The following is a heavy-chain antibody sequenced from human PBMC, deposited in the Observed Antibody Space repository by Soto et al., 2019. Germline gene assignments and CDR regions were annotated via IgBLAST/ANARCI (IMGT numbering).Heavy chain of an antibody. Sequence: PGGFLRLSWAASGFTFISYAMSWVRQAPGKGLERVSAISGSGGSTYYADSVKGRFTISRDNSKNTLYLQMNSLRAEDTAVYYCAKDPSSARYCSGGSCYDDYFDYWGQGTLVTVSS. D-gene: IGHD2-15*01. CDR3: AKDPSSARYCSGGSCYDDYFDY. J-gene: IGHJ4*02. V-gene: IGHV3-23*01. CDR1: GFTFISYA. CDR2: ISGSGGST.